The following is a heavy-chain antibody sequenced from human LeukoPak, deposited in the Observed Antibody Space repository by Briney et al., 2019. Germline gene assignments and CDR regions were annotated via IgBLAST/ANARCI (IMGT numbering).Heavy chain of an antibody. Sequence: GGSLRLSCAASGFTFSSYEMNWVRQAPGKGLEWVANIKQDGGEKYYVDSVKGRFTISRDNAKNSLYLQMNSLRTEDTAVYYCARGYGDPLDYYYYMDVWGNGTTVTVSS. CDR1: GFTFSSYE. V-gene: IGHV3-7*01. J-gene: IGHJ6*03. CDR3: ARGYGDPLDYYYYMDV. CDR2: IKQDGGEK. D-gene: IGHD4-17*01.